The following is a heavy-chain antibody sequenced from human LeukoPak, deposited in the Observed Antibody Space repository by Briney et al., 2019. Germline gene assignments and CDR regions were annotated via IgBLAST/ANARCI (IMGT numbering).Heavy chain of an antibody. CDR3: ARDWHLGYCSGGSCYKYFQH. V-gene: IGHV1-69*04. Sequence: SVKVSCKASGGTFSSYAISWVRQAPGQGLEWMGRIIPILGIANYAQKFQGRVTITADKSTSTAYMELSSLRSEDTAVYYCARDWHLGYCSGGSCYKYFQHWGQGTLVTVSS. CDR2: IIPILGIA. D-gene: IGHD2-15*01. CDR1: GGTFSSYA. J-gene: IGHJ1*01.